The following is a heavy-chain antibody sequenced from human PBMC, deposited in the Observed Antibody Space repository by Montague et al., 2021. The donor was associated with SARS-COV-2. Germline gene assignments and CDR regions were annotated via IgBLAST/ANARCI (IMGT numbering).Heavy chain of an antibody. CDR3: ARGEGDIVVYYFDC. J-gene: IGHJ4*02. CDR2: IYTSGST. CDR1: GGSISSGSYY. Sequence: TLSLTRTVSGGSISSGSYYWSWIRQPAGKGLEWIGRIYTSGSTNYNPSLKSRVTISVDTSKNQFSLKLSSVTAADTAVYYCARGEGDIVVYYFDCWGQGTLVTVSS. D-gene: IGHD2-15*01. V-gene: IGHV4-61*02.